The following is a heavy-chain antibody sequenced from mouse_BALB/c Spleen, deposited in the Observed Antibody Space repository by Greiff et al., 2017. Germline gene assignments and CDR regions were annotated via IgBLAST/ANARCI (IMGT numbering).Heavy chain of an antibody. CDR1: GYTFTSYW. Sequence: QVQLQQSGAELARPGASVKLSCKASGYTFTSYWMQWVKQRPGQGLEWIGAIYPGDGDTRYTQKFKGKATLTADKSSSTAYMQLSSLASEDSAVYDCARGLRGRLRYFDVWGAGTTVTVSS. V-gene: IGHV1-87*01. CDR3: ARGLRGRLRYFDV. CDR2: IYPGDGDT. D-gene: IGHD3-1*01. J-gene: IGHJ1*01.